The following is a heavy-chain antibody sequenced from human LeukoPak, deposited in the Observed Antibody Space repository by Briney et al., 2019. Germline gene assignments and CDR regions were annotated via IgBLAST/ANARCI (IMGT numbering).Heavy chain of an antibody. CDR1: GYTFTSYG. CDR3: ARARGGYSYASYYYYYYMDV. D-gene: IGHD5-18*01. CDR2: ISAYNGNT. J-gene: IGHJ6*03. V-gene: IGHV1-18*01. Sequence: GASVKVSCKASGYTFTSYGISWVRQAPGQGLEWMGWISAYNGNTNYAQKLQGRVTMTRDMSTSTVYMELSSLRSEDTAVYYCARARGGYSYASYYYYYYMDVWGKGTTVTVSS.